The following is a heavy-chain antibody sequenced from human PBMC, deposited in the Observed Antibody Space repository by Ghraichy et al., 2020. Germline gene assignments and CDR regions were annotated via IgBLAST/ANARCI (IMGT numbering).Heavy chain of an antibody. CDR1: GFTFSNFA. CDR2: IRRSGDDT. Sequence: GGSLRLSCAGSGFTFSNFAMSWVRQAPGKGLEWVSAIRRSGDDTYYADSVKGRFTISRDNSNNMLYLQMNRLRGEDTAVYYCAKDTNVLRISEYVPPRGGGYDHYGRDVWGQGTTVNVSS. D-gene: IGHD3-3*01. V-gene: IGHV3-23*01. CDR3: AKDTNVLRISEYVPPRGGGYDHYGRDV. J-gene: IGHJ6*02.